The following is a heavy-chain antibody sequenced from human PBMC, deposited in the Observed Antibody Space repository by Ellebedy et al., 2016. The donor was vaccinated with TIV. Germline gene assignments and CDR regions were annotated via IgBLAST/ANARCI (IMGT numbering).Heavy chain of an antibody. V-gene: IGHV1-2*02. CDR3: ARSELYYYYGMDV. CDR1: GYTFTDYY. Sequence: AASVKVSCKASGYTFTDYYMHWVRQAPGQGLEWMGWINPNSGGTNFPQKFQGRVTMTRDTSISTAYMELSRLRSDDTAVYYCARSELYYYYGMDVWGQGTTVTVSS. J-gene: IGHJ6*02. D-gene: IGHD1-26*01. CDR2: INPNSGGT.